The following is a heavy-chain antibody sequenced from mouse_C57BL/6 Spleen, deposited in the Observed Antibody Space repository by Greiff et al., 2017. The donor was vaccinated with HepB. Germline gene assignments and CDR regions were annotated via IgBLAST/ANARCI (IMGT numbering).Heavy chain of an antibody. CDR1: GFSLTSYG. Sequence: QVQLKQSGPGLVQPSQSLSITCTVSGFSLTSYGVHWVRQSPGKGLEWLGVIWSGGSTDYNAAFISRLSISKDNSKSQVFFKMNSLQADDTAIYYCARNLLSYYFDYWGQGTTLTVSS. D-gene: IGHD1-1*01. CDR3: ARNLLSYYFDY. V-gene: IGHV2-2*01. CDR2: IWSGGST. J-gene: IGHJ2*01.